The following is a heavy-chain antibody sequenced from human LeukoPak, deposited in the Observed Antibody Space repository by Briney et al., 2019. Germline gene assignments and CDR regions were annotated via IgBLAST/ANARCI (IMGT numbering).Heavy chain of an antibody. V-gene: IGHV3-30-3*01. CDR3: AREAARRYCSSTSCFFDY. D-gene: IGHD2-2*01. Sequence: PGRSLRLSCAASGFTFSSYAMHWVRQAPGKGLEWVAVISYDGSNKYYADSVKGRFTISRDNSKNTLYLQMNSLRAEDTAVYYCAREAARRYCSSTSCFFDYWGQGTLVTVSS. J-gene: IGHJ4*02. CDR1: GFTFSSYA. CDR2: ISYDGSNK.